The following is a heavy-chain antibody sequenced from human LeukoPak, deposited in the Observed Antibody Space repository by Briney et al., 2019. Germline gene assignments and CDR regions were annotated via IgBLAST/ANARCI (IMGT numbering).Heavy chain of an antibody. CDR2: ISYDGSNK. V-gene: IGHV3-30*03. D-gene: IGHD3-3*01. CDR1: GFTFSSYG. J-gene: IGHJ4*02. Sequence: GTSLRLSCAAPGFTFSSYGMHWVRQAPGKGLEWVAVISYDGSNKYYADSVKGRFTISRDNSKNTLYLQMNSLRAEDTAVYYCARSEKNYDFWTGEDYWGQGTLVTVSS. CDR3: ARSEKNYDFWTGEDY.